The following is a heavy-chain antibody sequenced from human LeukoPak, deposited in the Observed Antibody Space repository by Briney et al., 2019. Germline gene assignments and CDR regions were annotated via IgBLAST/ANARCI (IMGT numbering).Heavy chain of an antibody. Sequence: PGGSLRLSCAVSGFTFSNFWMRWVRQTPGKGLVWVSRINTDGSYTDYADSVKGRFTISRDNAKNTLYLQMNSLRAEDMAVYYCARGMTYYHGSGKFDYWGQGTLVTVSS. CDR3: ARGMTYYHGSGKFDY. D-gene: IGHD3-10*01. CDR1: GFTFSNFW. J-gene: IGHJ4*02. V-gene: IGHV3-74*01. CDR2: INTDGSYT.